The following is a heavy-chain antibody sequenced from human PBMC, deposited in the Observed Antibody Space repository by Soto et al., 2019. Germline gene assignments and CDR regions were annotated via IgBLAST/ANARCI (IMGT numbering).Heavy chain of an antibody. Sequence: QVQLQESGPGLVKPSQTLSLTCTVSGGSISSGGYYWSWIRQHPGKGLEWIGYIYYIGSTYYHPSLKSRVTISVDTSKNQFSLKLSSVTAADTAVYYCTRVVGVGRVNMDVWGKGTTVTVSS. CDR3: TRVVGVGRVNMDV. D-gene: IGHD3-3*01. V-gene: IGHV4-31*03. CDR1: GGSISSGGYY. J-gene: IGHJ6*03. CDR2: IYYIGST.